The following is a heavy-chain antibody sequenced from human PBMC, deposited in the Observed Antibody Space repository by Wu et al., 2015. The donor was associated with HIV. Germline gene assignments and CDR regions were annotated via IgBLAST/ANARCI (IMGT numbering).Heavy chain of an antibody. D-gene: IGHD3-10*01. CDR2: IIPIFGTA. V-gene: IGHV1-69*05. J-gene: IGHJ4*02. CDR3: ARDRFYGSGSYVY. Sequence: QVQLVQSGAEVKKPGSSVKVSCKASGGTFSSYAISWVRQAPGQGLEWMGGIIPIFGTANYAQKFQGRVTLTTDESTTTIYMELSRLTSEDTALYYCARDRFYGSGSYVYWGQGTLVTVSS. CDR1: GGTFSSYA.